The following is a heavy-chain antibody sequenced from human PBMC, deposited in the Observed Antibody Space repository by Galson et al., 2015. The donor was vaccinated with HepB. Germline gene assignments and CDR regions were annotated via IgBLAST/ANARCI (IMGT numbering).Heavy chain of an antibody. D-gene: IGHD6-19*01. CDR2: ISYDGSNK. CDR3: ARESIAVAGYNWFDP. J-gene: IGHJ5*02. Sequence: SLRLSCAASGFTFSSYGMHWVRQAPGKGLEWVAVISYDGSNKYYADSVKGRFTISRDNSKNTLYLQMNSLRAEDTAVYYCARESIAVAGYNWFDPWGQGTLVTVSS. CDR1: GFTFSSYG. V-gene: IGHV3-30*03.